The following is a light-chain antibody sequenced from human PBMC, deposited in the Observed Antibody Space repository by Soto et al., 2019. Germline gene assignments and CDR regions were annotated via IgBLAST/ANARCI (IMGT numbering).Light chain of an antibody. CDR1: QSVLYSSNNKDY. Sequence: DIVMTHSPASLAVSLGERATINCKSSQSVLYSSNNKDYLAWYQQKPGQPPKLLIYWASTRESGVPDRFSGSGSGTDFTLAISSLQAEDVAVYYCQQYYSSPLTFGGGTKVEI. V-gene: IGKV4-1*01. CDR3: QQYYSSPLT. CDR2: WAS. J-gene: IGKJ4*01.